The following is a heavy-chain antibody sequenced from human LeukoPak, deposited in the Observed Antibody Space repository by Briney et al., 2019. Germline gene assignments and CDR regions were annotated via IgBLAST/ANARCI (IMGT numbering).Heavy chain of an antibody. CDR1: GFTFSNYA. CDR3: AKAPPYKHYFDC. J-gene: IGHJ4*02. V-gene: IGHV3-23*01. Sequence: HPGGSLRLSCAGSGFTFSNYAMTWVRQAPGKGLEWVSTISSSGDATYSADSVKGRFSISRDNSKNTLYLQVNNLRADDTAVYYCAKAPPYKHYFDCWGQGILVTVSS. CDR2: ISSSGDAT. D-gene: IGHD1-1*01.